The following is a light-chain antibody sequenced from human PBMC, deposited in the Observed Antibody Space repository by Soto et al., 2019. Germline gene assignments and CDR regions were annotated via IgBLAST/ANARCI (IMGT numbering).Light chain of an antibody. V-gene: IGKV3-20*01. J-gene: IGKJ1*01. CDR2: GAS. Sequence: EIVLTQSPGTLSLSPGERATLSCRASQSVSSSYLAWYQQKPGQAPRLLIYGASSRATGIPDRFSGSGSGTDFTLTISSLQPDDFATYYCQQSNSYPWTFGQGTQVDIK. CDR3: QQSNSYPWT. CDR1: QSVSSSY.